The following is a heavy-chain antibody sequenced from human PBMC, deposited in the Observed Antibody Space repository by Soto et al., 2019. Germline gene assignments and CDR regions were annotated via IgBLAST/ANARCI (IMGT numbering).Heavy chain of an antibody. V-gene: IGHV4-39*01. Sequence: QLQLQESGPGLVKPSETLSLTCTVSGGSISSSSYYWGWIRQPPGKGLEWIGSIYYSGSTYYNPSLKSRVTISVDTSKNQFSLKLSSVTAADTAVYYCARRREGHSWFLRWYFDLWGRGTLVTVSS. CDR3: ARRREGHSWFLRWYFDL. CDR2: IYYSGST. D-gene: IGHD6-13*01. CDR1: GGSISSSSYY. J-gene: IGHJ2*01.